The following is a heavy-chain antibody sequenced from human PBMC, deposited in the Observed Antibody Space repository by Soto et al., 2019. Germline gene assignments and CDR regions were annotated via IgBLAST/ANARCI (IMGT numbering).Heavy chain of an antibody. J-gene: IGHJ5*02. Sequence: QVQLQESGPGLVKPSETLSLTCTVSGGSVSSGSYYWSWIRQPPGKGLEWIGYIYYSGSTNYNPSLKSRVTISADTPKNQFSLKLSSVTAADTAVYYCARSAAGPNWFDPWGQGTLVTVSS. CDR1: GGSVSSGSYY. CDR2: IYYSGST. CDR3: ARSAAGPNWFDP. V-gene: IGHV4-61*01. D-gene: IGHD6-13*01.